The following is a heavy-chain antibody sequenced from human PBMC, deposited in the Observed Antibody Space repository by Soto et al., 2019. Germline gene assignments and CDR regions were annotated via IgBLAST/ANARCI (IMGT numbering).Heavy chain of an antibody. CDR2: INSGNGNT. J-gene: IGHJ5*02. D-gene: IGHD3-10*01. V-gene: IGHV1-3*01. CDR1: GYIFSDYA. Sequence: ASVKVSCKGSGYIFSDYAMHWVRQAPGQRLEWMGWINSGNGNTKYSQKFQGRVTITRDTSANTAYMELSSLRSEDTAVYYCAGVSRGSNWFDPWGQGTLVTVSS. CDR3: AGVSRGSNWFDP.